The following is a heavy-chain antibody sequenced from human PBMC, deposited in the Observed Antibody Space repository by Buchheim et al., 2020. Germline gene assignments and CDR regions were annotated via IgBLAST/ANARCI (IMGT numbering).Heavy chain of an antibody. Sequence: EVQLVESGGGLVQPGGSLRVSCVVSGFTFSNYWMSLVRQAPGKGLEWVANINQDGTIKYYVASLRGRFTTSRDNAKNLVYLQTNSLRVEDTAVYFCARIGYSSSSVDYWGQGTL. V-gene: IGHV3-7*01. CDR2: INQDGTIK. J-gene: IGHJ4*02. CDR1: GFTFSNYW. CDR3: ARIGYSSSSVDY. D-gene: IGHD5-18*01.